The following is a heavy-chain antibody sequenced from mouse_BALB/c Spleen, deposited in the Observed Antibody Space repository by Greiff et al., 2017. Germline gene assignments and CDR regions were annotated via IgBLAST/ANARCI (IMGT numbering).Heavy chain of an antibody. V-gene: IGHV1-9*01. D-gene: IGHD2-4*01. CDR1: GYTFSSYW. J-gene: IGHJ3*01. CDR3: ARRGYDYDGAPWLAY. CDR2: ILRGSGST. Sequence: QVQLQQSGAELMKPGASVKISCTATGYTFSSYWIEWVKQRPGHGLEWIGEILRGSGSTNYNEKFKGKATFTADTSFNTAYMQLSSLTSEDSAVYYCARRGYDYDGAPWLAYWGQGTLVTVSA.